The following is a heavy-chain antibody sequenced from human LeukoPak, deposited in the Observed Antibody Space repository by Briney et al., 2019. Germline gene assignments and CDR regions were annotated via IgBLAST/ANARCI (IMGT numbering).Heavy chain of an antibody. V-gene: IGHV4-38-2*02. Sequence: SETLSLTCTVSGYSISSGYYWGWIRQPPGKGLEWIGSIYYSGSTYYNPSLKSRVTISVDTSKNQFSLKLSSVTAADTAVYYCARVRVWGSGSYPRYYFDYWGQGTLVTVSS. J-gene: IGHJ4*02. CDR1: GYSISSGYY. D-gene: IGHD1-26*01. CDR2: IYYSGST. CDR3: ARVRVWGSGSYPRYYFDY.